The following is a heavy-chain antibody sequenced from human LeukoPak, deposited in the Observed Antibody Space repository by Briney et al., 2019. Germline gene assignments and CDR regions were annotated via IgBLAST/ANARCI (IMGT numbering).Heavy chain of an antibody. CDR2: IYYSGST. V-gene: IGHV4-31*03. CDR3: ARAHCSSTSCYNYYYYGMDV. Sequence: PSETLSLTCTVSGGSISSGGYYWSWIRQHPGKGLEWIGYIYYSGSTYYNPSLKSRVTISVDTSKNQFSLKLSSVTAADTAVYYCARAHCSSTSCYNYYYYGMDVWGQGTTVTVSS. D-gene: IGHD2-2*02. J-gene: IGHJ6*02. CDR1: GGSISSGGYY.